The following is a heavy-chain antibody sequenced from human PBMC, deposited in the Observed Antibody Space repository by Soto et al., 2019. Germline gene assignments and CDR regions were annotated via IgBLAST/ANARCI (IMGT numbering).Heavy chain of an antibody. V-gene: IGHV4-39*01. CDR1: GGSISSSSYY. CDR2: IYYSGST. J-gene: IGHJ6*02. D-gene: IGHD3-16*01. Sequence: QLQLQESGPGLVKPSETLSLTCTVSGGSISSSSYYWGWIRQPPGKGLEWIGSIYYSGSTYHNPSLKGRVTISVDTSKNQFSLKLSSVTAADTAVYYCARQLRYYYYGMDVWGQGTTVTVSS. CDR3: ARQLRYYYYGMDV.